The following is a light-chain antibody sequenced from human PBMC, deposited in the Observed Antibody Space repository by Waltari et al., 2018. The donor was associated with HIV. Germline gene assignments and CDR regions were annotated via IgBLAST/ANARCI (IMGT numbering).Light chain of an antibody. CDR1: ALSRKY. Sequence: SYELTQPPSVSVSPGQTARITCSGDALSRKYAYWYQQKPGQAPGLVIYKDSERPSGIPERFSGSSSGTIVTLTISGVQTEDEADYYCQSADSSGTWVFGGGTKLTVL. CDR2: KDS. V-gene: IGLV3-25*03. J-gene: IGLJ3*02. CDR3: QSADSSGTWV.